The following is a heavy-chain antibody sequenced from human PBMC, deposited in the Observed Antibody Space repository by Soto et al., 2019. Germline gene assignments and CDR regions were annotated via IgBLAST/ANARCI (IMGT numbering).Heavy chain of an antibody. V-gene: IGHV4-59*01. J-gene: IGHJ6*02. CDR3: ARDLWGYCGTDCYPLDV. CDR2: MYNTGST. CDR1: GGSISSYY. D-gene: IGHD2-21*02. Sequence: QVRLQESGPGLVKPSETLSLTCTVSGGSISSYYWSWIRQPPGKGLEWIGYMYNTGSTVYNPSLKSRVTISVYTSKNQFYLKVNSVTAADTAVYYCARDLWGYCGTDCYPLDVWGQGTTVTVSS.